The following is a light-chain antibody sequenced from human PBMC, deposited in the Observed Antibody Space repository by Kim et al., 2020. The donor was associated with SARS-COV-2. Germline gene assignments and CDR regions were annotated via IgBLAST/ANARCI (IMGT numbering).Light chain of an antibody. CDR2: GTS. Sequence: ETVLTQSPGTLSLSPGERATLSCRASQSVTSNHLGWLQQKPDQPPSLLIDGTSSSATGIPDRFSGSESGADFTLTISRLEPEDFAVYYYQQYDRSPYTFGQGTKLEI. CDR3: QQYDRSPYT. CDR1: QSVTSNH. J-gene: IGKJ2*01. V-gene: IGKV3-20*01.